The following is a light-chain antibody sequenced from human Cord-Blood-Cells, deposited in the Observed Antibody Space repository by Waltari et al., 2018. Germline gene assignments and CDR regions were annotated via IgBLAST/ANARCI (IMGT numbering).Light chain of an antibody. CDR1: SSAVGGYNS. CDR2: DVS. Sequence: QSALTQPRSVSGSPGQSVTIPCTGTSSAVGGYNSVSWYQQHPGKAPKLMIYDVSKRPSGVPDRFSGSKSGNTASLTISGLQAEDEADYYCCSYAGSYTLVFGGGTKLTVL. V-gene: IGLV2-11*01. CDR3: CSYAGSYTLV. J-gene: IGLJ2*01.